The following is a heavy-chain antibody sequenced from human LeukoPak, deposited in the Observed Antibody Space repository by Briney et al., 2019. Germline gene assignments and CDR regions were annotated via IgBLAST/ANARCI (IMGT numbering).Heavy chain of an antibody. J-gene: IGHJ4*02. D-gene: IGHD6-13*01. CDR1: GFTFSSYA. CDR2: ISGSGAST. V-gene: IGHV3-23*01. Sequence: PGGSLRLSCAASGFTFSSYAMSWVRQAPGKGLEWVSAISGSGASTYYADSVKGRFTISRDNSKNTLYLQMNSLRAEDTAVYYCAKAAQWQLVRGYYFDYWGQGTLVTVSS. CDR3: AKAAQWQLVRGYYFDY.